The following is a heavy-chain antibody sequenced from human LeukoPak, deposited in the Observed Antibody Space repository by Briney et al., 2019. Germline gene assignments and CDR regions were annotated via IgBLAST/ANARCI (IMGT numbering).Heavy chain of an antibody. V-gene: IGHV3-48*04. CDR3: ARDNVVGALDY. CDR1: GFTFSSYS. CDR2: ISSSSSTI. Sequence: GGSLRLSCAASGFTFSSYSMNWVRQAPGKGLEWVSYISSSSSTIYYADSVKGRFTISRDNAKNPLYLQMNSLRAEDTAVYYCARDNVVGALDYWGQGTLVTVSS. D-gene: IGHD1-26*01. J-gene: IGHJ4*02.